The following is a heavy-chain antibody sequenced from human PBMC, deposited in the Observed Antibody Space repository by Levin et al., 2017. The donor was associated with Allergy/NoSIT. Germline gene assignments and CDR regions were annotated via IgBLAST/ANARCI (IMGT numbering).Heavy chain of an antibody. CDR3: ARAGRALYDILTGYYPFDY. Sequence: SGESLKISCAASGFTFSDYYMSWIRQAPGKGLEWVSYISSSGSTIYYADSVKGRFTISRDNAKNSLYLQMNSLRAEDTAVYYCARAGRALYDILTGYYPFDYWGQGTLVTVSS. D-gene: IGHD3-9*01. CDR2: ISSSGSTI. CDR1: GFTFSDYY. V-gene: IGHV3-11*01. J-gene: IGHJ4*02.